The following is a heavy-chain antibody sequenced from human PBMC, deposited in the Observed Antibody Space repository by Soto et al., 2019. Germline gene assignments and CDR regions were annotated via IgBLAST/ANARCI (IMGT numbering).Heavy chain of an antibody. CDR1: GVSISSQY. J-gene: IGHJ4*02. CDR2: VHHSGST. Sequence: ASETLSLTCTVSGVSISSQYWTWIRQPPGKGLEWIGNVHHSGSTNYIASLESRVTISIDTSGNQFSLSLSSVTAADTAVYYCARERWTCSGGACYGDLDYWGQGILVTV. D-gene: IGHD2-21*02. V-gene: IGHV4-59*11. CDR3: ARERWTCSGGACYGDLDY.